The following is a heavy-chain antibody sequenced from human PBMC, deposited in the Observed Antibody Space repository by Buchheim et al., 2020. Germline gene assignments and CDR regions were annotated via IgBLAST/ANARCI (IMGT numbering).Heavy chain of an antibody. V-gene: IGHV2-5*02. CDR1: GFSLSTSGVG. D-gene: IGHD6-13*01. CDR2: IYWDDDK. CDR3: AQQGIAAAGPSFQH. Sequence: QITLKESGPTLVKPTQTLTLTCTFSGFSLSTSGVGVGCIRQPPGKALEWLALIYWDDDKRYSPSMKSRPTTTKDTSKNQVGLTMTNMDPVDTATYYCAQQGIAAAGPSFQHWGQGTL. J-gene: IGHJ1*01.